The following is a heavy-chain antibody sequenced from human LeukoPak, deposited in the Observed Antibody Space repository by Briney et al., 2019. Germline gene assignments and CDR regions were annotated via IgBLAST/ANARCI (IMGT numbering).Heavy chain of an antibody. J-gene: IGHJ4*02. D-gene: IGHD3-22*01. CDR3: AKHYYDSSGTPRYFDY. CDR2: IGGTNGRT. CDR1: RFTFSSYA. V-gene: IGHV3-23*01. Sequence: GGSLRLSCAASRFTFSSYAMSWVRQAPGKGLEWVSAIGGTNGRTYYADSVKGRFTISRDNSKNTLFLQMNSLRDEDTAVYYCAKHYYDSSGTPRYFDYWGQGTLVTVSS.